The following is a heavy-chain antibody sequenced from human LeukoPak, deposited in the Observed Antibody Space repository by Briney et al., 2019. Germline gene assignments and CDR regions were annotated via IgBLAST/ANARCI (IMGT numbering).Heavy chain of an antibody. CDR1: GLTFSSYW. D-gene: IGHD6-19*01. J-gene: IGHJ5*02. CDR3: ARDKQWLVPWFDP. V-gene: IGHV3-7*01. CDR2: IKQDGSEK. Sequence: PGGSLRLSCAASGLTFSSYWMSWVRQAPGKGLKWVANIKQDGSEKYYVDSVKGRFTISRDNAKNSLYLQMNSLRAEDTAVYYCARDKQWLVPWFDPWGQGTLVTVSS.